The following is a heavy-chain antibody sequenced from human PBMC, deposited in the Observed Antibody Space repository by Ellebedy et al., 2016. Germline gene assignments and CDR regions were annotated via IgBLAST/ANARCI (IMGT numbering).Heavy chain of an antibody. CDR2: ISWNSGII. CDR3: AKGTGRFLEWLSTYPFDF. D-gene: IGHD3-3*01. V-gene: IGHV3-9*01. Sequence: SLKISXAASGFTFDDYSMHWVRQPPGKGLEWVSGISWNSGIIDYGDSVKGRFTISRDNAKKSLYLQMNSLRADDTALYYCAKGTGRFLEWLSTYPFDFWGQGIQVTVSS. CDR1: GFTFDDYS. J-gene: IGHJ4*02.